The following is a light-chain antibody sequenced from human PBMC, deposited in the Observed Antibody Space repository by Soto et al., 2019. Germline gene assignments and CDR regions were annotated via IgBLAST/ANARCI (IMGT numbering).Light chain of an antibody. V-gene: IGKV3-15*01. CDR1: QSVRDRY. Sequence: ILLTQSPGTLSLSPGERATLSCRASQSVRDRYLAWYQQKPGQAPSLLIYGASTRDTGIPARFSGSGSGTEFTLTISRLHFEDFEVYYCQQYNNWPHTFGQGTRLEIK. CDR3: QQYNNWPHT. CDR2: GAS. J-gene: IGKJ5*01.